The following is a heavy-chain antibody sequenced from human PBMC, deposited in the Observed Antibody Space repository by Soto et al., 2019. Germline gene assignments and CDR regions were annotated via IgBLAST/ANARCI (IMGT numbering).Heavy chain of an antibody. D-gene: IGHD3-22*01. CDR3: AKGSITLIIAADV. J-gene: IGHJ6*02. CDR2: IRDSGDNT. Sequence: PGGSLRLSCAASGFMFSSYVMNWVRQAPGKGLEWVSSIRDSGDNTFYADSVKGRFTISRDNSKNMLYLQMSSLRAEDTAVYYCAKGSITLIIAADVWGQGTTVTVSS. V-gene: IGHV3-23*01. CDR1: GFMFSSYV.